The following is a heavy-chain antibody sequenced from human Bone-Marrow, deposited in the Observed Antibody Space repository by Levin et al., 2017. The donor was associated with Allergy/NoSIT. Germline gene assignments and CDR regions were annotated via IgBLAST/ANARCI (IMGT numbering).Heavy chain of an antibody. V-gene: IGHV4-38-2*02. D-gene: IGHD3-3*01. Sequence: SETLSLTCTVSGYSISSGYYWGWIRQPPGKGLEWIGSIYHSGSTYYNPSLKSRVTISVDTSKNQFSLKLSSVTAADTAVYYCARRCLEWLGSLNWFDPWGQGTLVTVSS. CDR3: ARRCLEWLGSLNWFDP. CDR1: GYSISSGYY. J-gene: IGHJ5*02. CDR2: IYHSGST.